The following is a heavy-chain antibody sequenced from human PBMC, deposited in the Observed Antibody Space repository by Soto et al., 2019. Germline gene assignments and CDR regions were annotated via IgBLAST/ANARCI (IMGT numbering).Heavy chain of an antibody. D-gene: IGHD1-20*01. CDR3: AKDRYDNRPYNWFSES. CDR2: LSETGGST. V-gene: IGHV3-23*01. CDR1: GFTVSDYA. Sequence: GSLRLSCAASGFTVSDYAMSWARQAPGKGLEWVASLSETGGSTYYADSVKGRFTISRDKSENTLYLQMNSLTVEDTAVYFCAKDRYDNRPYNWFSESWGHGILVTVSS. J-gene: IGHJ4*01.